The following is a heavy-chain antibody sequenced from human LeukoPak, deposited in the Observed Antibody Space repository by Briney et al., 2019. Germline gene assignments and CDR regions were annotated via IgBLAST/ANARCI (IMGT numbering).Heavy chain of an antibody. D-gene: IGHD3-3*01. V-gene: IGHV1-69*05. J-gene: IGHJ4*02. Sequence: SVKVSCKASGGTFSSYAISWVRQAPGQGLEWMGRIIPIFGTANYAQKFQGGVTITTDESTSTAYMELSSLRSEDTAVYYCARDLSGYDFWSGYYVYWGQGTLVTVSS. CDR2: IIPIFGTA. CDR1: GGTFSSYA. CDR3: ARDLSGYDFWSGYYVY.